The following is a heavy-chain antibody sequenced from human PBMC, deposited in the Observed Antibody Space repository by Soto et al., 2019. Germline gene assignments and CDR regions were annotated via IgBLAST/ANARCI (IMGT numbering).Heavy chain of an antibody. V-gene: IGHV1-8*01. Sequence: QVQLVQSGAEVKKPGASVKVSCKASGYTFTSYDINWVRQATGQGLEWMGWMNPNSGNTGYAQKFQGRVTMTRNTSIGTVYVVLSTRRCGDTPVYYCARFLILAYWGKGPLVPVSS. J-gene: IGHJ4*02. CDR1: GYTFTSYD. D-gene: IGHD3-3*01. CDR3: ARFLILAY. CDR2: MNPNSGNT.